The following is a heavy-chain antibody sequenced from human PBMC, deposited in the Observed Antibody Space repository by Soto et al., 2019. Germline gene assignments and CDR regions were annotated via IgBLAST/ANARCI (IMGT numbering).Heavy chain of an antibody. V-gene: IGHV4-34*01. CDR2: INHSGST. CDR1: GGSFSGYD. Sequence: PETLSPTWAVYGGSFSGYDASWIRPPPGKGLEWIGEINHSGSTNYNPSLKSRVTISVDTSKNQFSLKLSSVTAADTAVHYCARWTPRSYWFDPWGQGTLVTVSS. J-gene: IGHJ5*02. CDR3: ARWTPRSYWFDP. D-gene: IGHD1-1*01.